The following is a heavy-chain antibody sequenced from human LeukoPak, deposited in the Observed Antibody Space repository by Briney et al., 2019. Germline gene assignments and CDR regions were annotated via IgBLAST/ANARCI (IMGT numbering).Heavy chain of an antibody. CDR1: GYTFTSYY. D-gene: IGHD5-18*01. V-gene: IGHV1-46*01. CDR3: ARERGYSYGYYYYYYMDV. CDR2: INPSGGST. Sequence: ASVKVSCKASGYTFTSYYMHWVRQAPGQGLEWMGIINPSGGSTSYAQKFQGRVTMTRDTSTSPVYMEQRSLRSEDTAVYYCARERGYSYGYYYYYYMDVWGKGTTVTVSS. J-gene: IGHJ6*03.